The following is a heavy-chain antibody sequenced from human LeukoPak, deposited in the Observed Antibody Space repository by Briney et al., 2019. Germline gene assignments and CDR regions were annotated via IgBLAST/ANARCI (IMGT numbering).Heavy chain of an antibody. CDR2: ISSSASTI. CDR1: GFTFSGYY. J-gene: IGHJ4*02. D-gene: IGHD3-22*01. Sequence: GGSLRLSCAASGFTFSGYYMSWLRQTPGKGLEWISYISSSASTIYYADSVKGRFTISRDNAKNSLYLQMNSLRAEDTAVYYCARYNYDSSGYHFDYWGQGTLVTVSS. CDR3: ARYNYDSSGYHFDY. V-gene: IGHV3-11*01.